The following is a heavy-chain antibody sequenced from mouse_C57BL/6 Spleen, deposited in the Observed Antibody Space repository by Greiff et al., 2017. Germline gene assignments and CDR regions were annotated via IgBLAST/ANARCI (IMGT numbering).Heavy chain of an antibody. J-gene: IGHJ2*01. D-gene: IGHD1-1*01. CDR2: IYPGNSDT. CDR1: GYTFTSYW. CDR3: RGTTVVGDYFDY. Sequence: VQLQQSGTVLARPGASVKMSCKTSGYTFTSYWMHWVKQRPGQGLEWIGAIYPGNSDTSYNQKFKGKAKLTAVTSASTAYMELSSLTNEDSAVYYCRGTTVVGDYFDYGGQGTTLTVSS. V-gene: IGHV1-5*01.